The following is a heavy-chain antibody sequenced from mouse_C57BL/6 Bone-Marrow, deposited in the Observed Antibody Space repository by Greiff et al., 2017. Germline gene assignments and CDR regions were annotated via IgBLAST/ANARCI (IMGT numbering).Heavy chain of an antibody. J-gene: IGHJ1*03. Sequence: VQLQQSGAELARPGASVKLSCKASGYTFTSYGISWVKQRTGQGLEWIGEIYPRSGNTYYNEKFKGKVTLTADKSYSTAYMELRSLTSEDSAVYFCERELYWYFDVWGTGTTVTVSS. CDR3: ERELYWYFDV. V-gene: IGHV1-81*01. CDR1: GYTFTSYG. CDR2: IYPRSGNT.